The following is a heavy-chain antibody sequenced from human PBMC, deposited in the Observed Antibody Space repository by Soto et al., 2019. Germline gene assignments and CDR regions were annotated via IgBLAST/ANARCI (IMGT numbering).Heavy chain of an antibody. D-gene: IGHD3-10*01. CDR3: AKDRQLLWFGELSSHWFDP. Sequence: EVQLLESGGGLVQPGGSLRLSCAASGFTFSSYAMSWVRQAPGKGLEWVSASSGSGGSTYYADSVKGRFTISRDNSKNTLYLQMNSLRAEDTAVYYCAKDRQLLWFGELSSHWFDPWGQGTLVTVSS. J-gene: IGHJ5*02. V-gene: IGHV3-23*01. CDR2: SSGSGGST. CDR1: GFTFSSYA.